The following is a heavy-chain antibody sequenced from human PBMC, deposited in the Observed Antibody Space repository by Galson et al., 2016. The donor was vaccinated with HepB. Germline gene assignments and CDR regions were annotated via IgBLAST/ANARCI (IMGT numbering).Heavy chain of an antibody. CDR2: IYSGGNT. CDR1: GFTFSNYA. CDR3: ATSPSRGY. Sequence: SLRLSCAASGFTFSNYAMSWVRQPPGKGLEWVSVIYSGGNTFYADSVKGRFTISRDTSKNTLYLQMNSLRAEDTAVYYCATSPSRGYWGQGTLVTVSS. D-gene: IGHD2-2*01. J-gene: IGHJ4*02. V-gene: IGHV3-66*01.